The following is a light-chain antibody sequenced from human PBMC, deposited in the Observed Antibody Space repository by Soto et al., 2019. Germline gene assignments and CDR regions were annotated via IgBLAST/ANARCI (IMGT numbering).Light chain of an antibody. V-gene: IGKV1-5*01. CDR1: QSISKK. J-gene: IGKJ2*01. CDR3: HQYYDYSYS. Sequence: DIQMTQSPSTLSASVGDRVTITCRASQSISKKLAWYQQNPGKAPKLLIFDASTLEGGVPSRFSGSGSGTEFTLSINGLQPDDSESYYCHQYYDYSYSFGQGTKLEIK. CDR2: DAS.